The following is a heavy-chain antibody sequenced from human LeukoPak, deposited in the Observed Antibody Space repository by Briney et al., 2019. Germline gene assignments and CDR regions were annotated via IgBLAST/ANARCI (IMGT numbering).Heavy chain of an antibody. J-gene: IGHJ4*02. CDR1: GYTFTSYY. D-gene: IGHD6-19*01. Sequence: ASVKVSCKASGYTFTSYYMHWVRQAPGQGLEWMGIISGGSTCYAQNFQGRVTMTRETSTSTVYMELSSLRSEDTAVYYCARSRSGWYDYWGQGTLVTVSS. CDR2: ISGGST. V-gene: IGHV1-46*01. CDR3: ARSRSGWYDY.